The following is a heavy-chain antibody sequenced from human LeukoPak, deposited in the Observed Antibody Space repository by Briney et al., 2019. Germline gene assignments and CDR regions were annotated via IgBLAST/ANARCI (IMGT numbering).Heavy chain of an antibody. CDR3: AREMGLTFGGVIVIFDY. Sequence: SETLSLTCTVSGGSISSYYWSWLRQPAGKGLEWIGRIYTSGSTNYNPSLKSRVTMSVDTSKNQFSLKLSSVTAADTAVYYCAREMGLTFGGVIVIFDYWGQGTLVTVSS. D-gene: IGHD3-16*02. CDR1: GGSISSYY. CDR2: IYTSGST. J-gene: IGHJ4*02. V-gene: IGHV4-4*07.